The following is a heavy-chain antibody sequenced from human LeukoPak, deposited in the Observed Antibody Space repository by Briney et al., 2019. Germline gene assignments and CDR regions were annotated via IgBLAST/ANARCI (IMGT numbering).Heavy chain of an antibody. CDR2: INPNSGGT. V-gene: IGHV1-2*04. J-gene: IGHJ5*02. D-gene: IGHD3-9*01. CDR3: ARGGPLRYFDWLTRNNWFDP. CDR1: GYTFTGYY. Sequence: ASVTVSCTASGYTFTGYYMHWVRQAPGQGLEWMGWINPNSGGTNYAQKFQGWVTMTRDTSISTAYMELSRLRSDDTAVYYCARGGPLRYFDWLTRNNWFDPWGQGTLVTVSS.